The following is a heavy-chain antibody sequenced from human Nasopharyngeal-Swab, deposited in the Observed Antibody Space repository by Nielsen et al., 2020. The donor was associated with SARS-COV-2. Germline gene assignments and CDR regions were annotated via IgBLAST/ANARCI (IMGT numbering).Heavy chain of an antibody. CDR3: AKDISSGWKPAYYFDY. D-gene: IGHD6-19*01. V-gene: IGHV3-9*01. CDR2: IRWNSGSI. Sequence: GGSLRLSCAASGFTFDDYAMHWVRQAPGKGLEWVSGIRWNSGSIGYADSVKGRFTISRDNAKNSLYLQMKSLRAEDTALYYCAKDISSGWKPAYYFDYWGQGTLVTVSS. CDR1: GFTFDDYA. J-gene: IGHJ4*02.